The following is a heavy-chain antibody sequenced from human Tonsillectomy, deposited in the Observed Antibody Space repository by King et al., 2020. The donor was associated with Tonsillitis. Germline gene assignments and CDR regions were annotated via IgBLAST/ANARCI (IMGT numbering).Heavy chain of an antibody. CDR2: ISTSGGST. V-gene: IGHV3-23*04. CDR3: ARHYYGFWSTYYDYYFMDV. Sequence: VQLVESGGGLVQPGGSLTLSCAASGFTFSHYAMTWVRQAPGKGLEWASTISTSGGSTYYADSVKGRFTISRDNSKNTLYLQMNSLRAEDTAVYYCARHYYGFWSTYYDYYFMDVWGKGTTVTVSS. J-gene: IGHJ6*03. CDR1: GFTFSHYA. D-gene: IGHD3-3*01.